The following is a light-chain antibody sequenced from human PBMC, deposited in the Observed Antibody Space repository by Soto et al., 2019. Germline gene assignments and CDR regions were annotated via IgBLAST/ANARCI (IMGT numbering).Light chain of an antibody. J-gene: IGKJ1*01. CDR3: QQYNTWPRT. V-gene: IGKV3-15*01. Sequence: EIVITESPSALSVSPGQGATLSCRASQPISRNLAWYQQTPGQAPRLLIYGASTRATDIPGRFSGGGSGTEFTLTISSLQSEDFAIYFCQQYNTWPRTFGQGTKVDFK. CDR2: GAS. CDR1: QPISRN.